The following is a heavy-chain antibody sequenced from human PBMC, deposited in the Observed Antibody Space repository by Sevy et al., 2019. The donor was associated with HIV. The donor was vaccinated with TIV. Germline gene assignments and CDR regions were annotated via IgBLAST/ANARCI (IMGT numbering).Heavy chain of an antibody. CDR2: ISGYDGNT. CDR1: GYTFRHYG. V-gene: IGHV1-18*01. J-gene: IGHJ4*02. CDR3: AAVSSSSDPTFDY. D-gene: IGHD6-6*01. Sequence: ASVKVSCRASGYTFRHYGISWVRQAPGQGLEWMGWISGYDGNTNYAQMFQGRVTMTKDTSTSTVYMEVRSLRSDDTAVYYCAAVSSSSDPTFDYWGQGTRVTVSS.